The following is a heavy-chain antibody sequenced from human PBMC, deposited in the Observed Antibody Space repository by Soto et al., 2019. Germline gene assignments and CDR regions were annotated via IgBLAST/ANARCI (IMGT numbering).Heavy chain of an antibody. V-gene: IGHV4-59*02. CDR1: GGSVTTY. D-gene: IGHD2-8*01. CDR3: AASYCSDGVSCNWFDP. J-gene: IGHJ5*02. CDR2: INYSATT. Sequence: QVQLQESGPGLVKASETLSLTCPVSGGSVTTYWGWIRQPPGKGLEWIGYINYSATTKYNSSLKRRVTISVATSKTQVSLSLRSVTAADTAVYCCAASYCSDGVSCNWFDPWGQGILVIVSS.